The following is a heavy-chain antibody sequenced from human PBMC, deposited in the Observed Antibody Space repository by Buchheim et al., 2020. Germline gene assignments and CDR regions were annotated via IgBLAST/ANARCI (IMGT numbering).Heavy chain of an antibody. CDR1: GFTFSSYT. J-gene: IGHJ4*02. V-gene: IGHV3-21*01. CDR2: ISVSGNYI. Sequence: EVHLVESGGGLVKPGGSLRLSCAASGFTFSSYTMNWVRQAPGKGLEWVSSISVSGNYIYYADSVKGRFTVSRDNAKNSLSLQMNSLRAEDTAVYYCARDHYNIHDPDGVAGYFDYWGQGT. D-gene: IGHD3-22*01. CDR3: ARDHYNIHDPDGVAGYFDY.